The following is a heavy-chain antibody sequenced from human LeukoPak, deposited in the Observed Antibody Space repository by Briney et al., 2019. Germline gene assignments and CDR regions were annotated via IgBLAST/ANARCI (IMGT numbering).Heavy chain of an antibody. CDR1: GFTFSSYA. Sequence: GGSLRLSCAASGFTFSSYAMHCVRKAPGKGLEWVAVISYDGSNKYYADSVKGRFTISRDNSKNTLYLQMNSLRAEDTAVYYCARDWGNYYDSSGYYYLNWFDPWGQGTLVTVSS. J-gene: IGHJ5*02. CDR2: ISYDGSNK. V-gene: IGHV3-30-3*01. CDR3: ARDWGNYYDSSGYYYLNWFDP. D-gene: IGHD3-22*01.